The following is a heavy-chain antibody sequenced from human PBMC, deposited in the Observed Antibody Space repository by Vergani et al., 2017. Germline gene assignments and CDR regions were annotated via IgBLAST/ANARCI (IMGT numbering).Heavy chain of an antibody. CDR3: ARDKGYCSGGSCYPGGFDP. CDR2: ISSSSSTI. V-gene: IGHV3-48*01. D-gene: IGHD2-15*01. CDR1: GFTFSSCS. J-gene: IGHJ5*02. Sequence: EVQLVESGGGLVQPGGSLRLSCAASGFTFSSCSMNWVRQAPGKGLEWVSYISSSSSTIYYADSVKGRFTISRDNAKNSLYLQMNSLRAEDTAVYYCARDKGYCSGGSCYPGGFDPWGQGTLVTVSS.